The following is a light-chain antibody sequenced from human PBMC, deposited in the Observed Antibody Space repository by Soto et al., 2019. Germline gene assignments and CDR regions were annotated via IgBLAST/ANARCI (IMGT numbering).Light chain of an antibody. CDR2: DVS. V-gene: IGLV2-14*03. J-gene: IGLJ1*01. Sequence: QSALTQPASVSGSPGQSIAISCTGSSSDVGAYNYVSWYQAHPGKAPKLMIYDVSNQPSGVSNRFSGSKSGNTASLTISGLQAEDEADYYCSSFTTSANYVFGTGTKLTVL. CDR1: SSDVGAYNY. CDR3: SSFTTSANYV.